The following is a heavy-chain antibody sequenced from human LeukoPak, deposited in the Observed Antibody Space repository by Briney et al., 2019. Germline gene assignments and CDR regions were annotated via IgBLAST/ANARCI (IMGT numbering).Heavy chain of an antibody. Sequence: ASVKVSCKASGYTFTDYGINWVRQAPGQGPEWMGWISGYNGDTKYAQRLQGRVTMTTDTSTSTAYMELRSLRSDDTAVYYCARKAYGDYAQNDYWGQGTLVTVSS. J-gene: IGHJ4*02. CDR2: ISGYNGDT. D-gene: IGHD4-17*01. CDR3: ARKAYGDYAQNDY. V-gene: IGHV1-18*01. CDR1: GYTFTDYG.